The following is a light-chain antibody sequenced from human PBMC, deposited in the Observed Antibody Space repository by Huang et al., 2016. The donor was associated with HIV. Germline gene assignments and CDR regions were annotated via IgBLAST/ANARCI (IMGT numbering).Light chain of an antibody. CDR3: QPFFSTPYT. CDR1: HDIRNS. Sequence: DIQMTQSPSSLSATVGDRVTITCRASHDIRNSVAWYQQKPGTAPKLLLYAASGLESGVPSRFRGVGSGASYTLAISSLQPEDFATYFCQPFFSTPYTCGQGTKLEIK. J-gene: IGKJ2*01. V-gene: IGKV1-NL1*01. CDR2: AAS.